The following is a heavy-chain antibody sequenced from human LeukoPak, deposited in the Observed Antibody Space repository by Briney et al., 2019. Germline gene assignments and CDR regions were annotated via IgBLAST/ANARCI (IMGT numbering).Heavy chain of an antibody. CDR3: ATYTHWVAGDV. V-gene: IGHV3-7*01. J-gene: IGHJ6*02. D-gene: IGHD3-16*01. CDR1: GFTFSDSW. Sequence: GGSLRLSCAASGFTFSDSWMSWVRQAPGKGLEWVANMNQDGSAKGYVDSVKGRFTISRDNARNSLYLQMSSLGPEDTAVYYCATYTHWVAGDVWGQGTTVTVSS. CDR2: MNQDGSAK.